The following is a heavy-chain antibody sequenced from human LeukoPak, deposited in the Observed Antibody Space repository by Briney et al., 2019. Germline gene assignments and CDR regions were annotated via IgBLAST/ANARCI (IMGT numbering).Heavy chain of an antibody. J-gene: IGHJ4*02. D-gene: IGHD6-19*01. V-gene: IGHV1-69*06. Sequence: SVKVSCKASGYTFTDYYMHWVRQAPGQGREWMGGIIPIFGTANYAQKFQGRVTITADKSTSTAYMELSSLRSDDTAVYYCARVVAGLFDYWGQGTLVTVSS. CDR1: GYTFTDYY. CDR2: IIPIFGTA. CDR3: ARVVAGLFDY.